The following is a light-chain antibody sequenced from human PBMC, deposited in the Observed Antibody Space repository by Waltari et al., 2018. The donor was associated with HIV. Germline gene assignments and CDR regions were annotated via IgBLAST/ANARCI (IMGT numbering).Light chain of an antibody. CDR2: GSS. Sequence: QSVLRQPPSVSGAPGQRVTISCTGSRSNIGAGYEVHWYQQLPGAAPKLLIFGSSNRPSGVPDRFSGSKSGTSASLAISGLQAEDEADYYCQSYDSTLSAWVFGGGTKLTVL. V-gene: IGLV1-40*01. CDR3: QSYDSTLSAWV. CDR1: RSNIGAGYE. J-gene: IGLJ3*02.